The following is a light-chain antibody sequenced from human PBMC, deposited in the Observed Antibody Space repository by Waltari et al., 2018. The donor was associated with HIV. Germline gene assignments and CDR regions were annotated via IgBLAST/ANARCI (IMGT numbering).Light chain of an antibody. Sequence: EIVMTQSPVTLSASLGERVTLSCRASQSVGNNLAWYQQRRGQAPGVLIYSVSTRPAGVRARFSGSGSGTDFTLTISSLQSEDYAVYFCQQYEKWPPLTFGGGTKV. CDR3: QQYEKWPPLT. CDR2: SVS. CDR1: QSVGNN. J-gene: IGKJ4*01. V-gene: IGKV3-15*01.